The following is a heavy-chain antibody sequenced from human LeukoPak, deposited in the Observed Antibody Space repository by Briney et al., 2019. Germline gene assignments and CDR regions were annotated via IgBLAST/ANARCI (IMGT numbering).Heavy chain of an antibody. CDR3: ARDYGVGSTAFDYF. CDR1: GGTFSSYA. D-gene: IGHD1-26*01. Sequence: ASVKVSCKASGGTFSSYAISWVRPAPGQGLEWMGWINPNSGGTNYAQKFQGRVTMTRDTSISTAYMELSRLRSDDTAVYYCARDYGVGSTAFDYFWGQGTLVTVSS. CDR2: INPNSGGT. J-gene: IGHJ4*02. V-gene: IGHV1-2*02.